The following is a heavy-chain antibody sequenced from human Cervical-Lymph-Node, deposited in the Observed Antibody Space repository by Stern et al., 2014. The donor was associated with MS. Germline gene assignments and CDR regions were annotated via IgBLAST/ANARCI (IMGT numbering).Heavy chain of an antibody. D-gene: IGHD5-24*01. CDR2: ISPGDSDT. J-gene: IGHJ4*02. CDR1: GYNFARYG. V-gene: IGHV5-51*03. Sequence: VQLVESGAEVKKPGASLKISCQASGYNFARYGIGWVRQMPGKGLEWMAIISPGDSDTRYRPAFQGQLTLPSDKCLNTAYLQWSSRKASDTATYFCARRGDGYNGADHWGQGTQVAVSS. CDR3: ARRGDGYNGADH.